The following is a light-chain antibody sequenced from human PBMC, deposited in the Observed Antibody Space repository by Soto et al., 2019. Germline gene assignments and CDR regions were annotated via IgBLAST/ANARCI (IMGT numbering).Light chain of an antibody. Sequence: IVVTQSAATLSVSLGERATLSCRAGQGLXSNLVWYQPRPGQAPRLLXASASTRATGSPDRLSGGGSVTDFILTISRLDPEDFAVYYFQQFRSDPRTFGGGTKVDIK. CDR3: QQFRSDPRT. CDR1: QGLXSN. CDR2: SAS. V-gene: IGKV3D-15*01. J-gene: IGKJ4*02.